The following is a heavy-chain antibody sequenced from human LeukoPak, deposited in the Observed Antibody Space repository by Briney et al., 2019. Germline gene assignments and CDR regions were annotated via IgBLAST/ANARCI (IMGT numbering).Heavy chain of an antibody. CDR2: IRYDGSNK. J-gene: IGHJ4*02. D-gene: IGHD2-2*01. CDR3: ASGLLPALGYDY. CDR1: GFTFSSYG. V-gene: IGHV3-30*02. Sequence: PGGSLRLSCAASGFTFSSYGMHWVRQAPGKGLEWVAFIRYDGSNKYYADSVKGRFTISRDNSKNTLYLQMNSLRAEDTAVYYCASGLLPALGYDYWGQGTLVTVSS.